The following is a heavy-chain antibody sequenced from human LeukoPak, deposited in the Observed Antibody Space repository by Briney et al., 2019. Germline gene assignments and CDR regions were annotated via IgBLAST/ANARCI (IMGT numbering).Heavy chain of an antibody. CDR3: AKDQRSIAVAGYFDY. CDR2: IIYSGGTT. J-gene: IGHJ4*02. Sequence: GGSLRLSCAASGFTFSSYAMTWVRQAPGEGLEWVSSIIYSGGTTYYADSVKGRFTVSRDNSKNTMYLQMHSLRAEDTAIYYCAKDQRSIAVAGYFDYWGQGTLVTVSS. V-gene: IGHV3-23*01. CDR1: GFTFSSYA. D-gene: IGHD6-19*01.